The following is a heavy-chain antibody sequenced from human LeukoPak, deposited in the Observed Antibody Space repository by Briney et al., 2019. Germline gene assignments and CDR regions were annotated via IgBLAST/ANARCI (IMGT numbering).Heavy chain of an antibody. J-gene: IGHJ4*02. V-gene: IGHV1-3*01. Sequence: ASVKVSCKASGYTFTSYAMHWVRQAPGQRLEWMXXXXAGNGNTKYSQKFQGRVTITRDTSASTAYMELSSLRSEDTAVYYCASRYCSGGSCYSGLDYWGQGTLVTVSS. D-gene: IGHD2-15*01. CDR3: ASRYCSGGSCYSGLDY. CDR2: XXAGNGNT. CDR1: GYTFTSYA.